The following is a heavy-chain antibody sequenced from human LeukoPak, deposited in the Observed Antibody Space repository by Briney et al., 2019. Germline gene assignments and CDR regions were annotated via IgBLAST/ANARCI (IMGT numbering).Heavy chain of an antibody. V-gene: IGHV1-69*05. CDR1: GGTFSSYA. J-gene: IGHJ3*01. CDR2: IIPIFGTA. CDR3: AYSTLGYCCGGSCPFPNS. D-gene: IGHD2-15*01. Sequence: GASVKVSCKASGGTFSSYAISWVRQVPGQGLEWMGGIIPIFGTANYAQKFQGRVTITTDESTSTAYMELSSQRSEDKAVYYCAYSTLGYCCGGSCPFPNSWGQGTMVTVSS.